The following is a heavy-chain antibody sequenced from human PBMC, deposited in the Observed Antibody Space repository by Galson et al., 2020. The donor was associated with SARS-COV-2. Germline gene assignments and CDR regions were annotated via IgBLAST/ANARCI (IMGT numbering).Heavy chain of an antibody. CDR1: GYSFTSYW. V-gene: IGHV5-10-1*01. D-gene: IGHD4-17*01. CDR2: IDPSDSYT. CDR3: ARLDYGGNLAEYFQH. Sequence: GESLKISCKGSGYSFTSYWISWVRQMPGKGLEWMGRIDPSDSYTNYSPSFQGHVTISADKSISTAYLQWSSLKASDTAMYYCARLDYGGNLAEYFQHWGQGTLVTVSS. J-gene: IGHJ1*01.